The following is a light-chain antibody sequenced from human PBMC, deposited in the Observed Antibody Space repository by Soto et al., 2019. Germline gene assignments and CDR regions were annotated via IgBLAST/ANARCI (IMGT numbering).Light chain of an antibody. CDR1: QSVSSNF. CDR2: GAS. Sequence: ETVLTQSPGTLSLSPGEKATLSCRASQSVSSNFLAWYQQMPGQSPRLLIFGASSRATGIPDRFSGSGSGADFTLTISRLEPEDSAMYYCQQYATSPWTFGQGTKVEIK. CDR3: QQYATSPWT. V-gene: IGKV3-20*01. J-gene: IGKJ1*01.